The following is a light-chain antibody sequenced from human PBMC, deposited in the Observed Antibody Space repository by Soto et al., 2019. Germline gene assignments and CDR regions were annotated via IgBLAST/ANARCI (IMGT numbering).Light chain of an antibody. V-gene: IGLV1-40*01. J-gene: IGLJ3*02. Sequence: QSALTQPPSVSGAPGQRVTISCTGNNTNLGAGYDVHWYQQLPGAAPKLVIFGNRNRPSGVPERFSGSKSGTSASLAITGLQAEDEADYYCQAYDYSLTAFVFGGGTQLTVL. CDR2: GNR. CDR1: NTNLGAGYD. CDR3: QAYDYSLTAFV.